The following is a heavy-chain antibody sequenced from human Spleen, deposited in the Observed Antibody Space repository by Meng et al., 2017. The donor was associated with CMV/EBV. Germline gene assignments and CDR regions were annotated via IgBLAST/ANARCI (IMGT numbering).Heavy chain of an antibody. CDR1: GGSFSGYY. Sequence: SETLSLTCAVYGGSFSGYYWTWIRQSPGKGLEWIGEINGEINHSGSTNYNPSLKSRISISADTSMKQFSLKLISATAADTAVYYCARSEFDPWGQGTLVTVSS. J-gene: IGHJ5*02. CDR2: INGEINHSGST. V-gene: IGHV4-34*01. CDR3: ARSEFDP.